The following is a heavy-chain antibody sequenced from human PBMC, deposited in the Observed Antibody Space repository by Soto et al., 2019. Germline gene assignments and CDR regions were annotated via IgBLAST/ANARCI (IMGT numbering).Heavy chain of an antibody. Sequence: SVKVSCKTSGGTFSSYAMNWVRQAPGQGLEWMGGIIPILGTPNNAQKFQGRVTITTDTSTSTAYMELTSLRSDDTAIYYCARDRGYSPDSFDIWGQGTMVTVSS. CDR2: IIPILGTP. D-gene: IGHD5-18*01. CDR3: ARDRGYSPDSFDI. J-gene: IGHJ3*02. V-gene: IGHV1-69*05. CDR1: GGTFSSYA.